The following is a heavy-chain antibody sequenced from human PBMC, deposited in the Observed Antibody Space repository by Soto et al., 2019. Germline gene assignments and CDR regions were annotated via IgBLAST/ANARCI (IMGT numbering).Heavy chain of an antibody. D-gene: IGHD4-17*01. CDR2: ISGNGGST. J-gene: IGHJ4*02. CDR1: GFTFKNYA. CDR3: ARSPNYGDYYFDY. Sequence: GGSLRLSCGASGFTFKNYAMSWVRQAPGKGLEWVSGISGNGGSTNYADSVKGRFTTSRDNSKKTLYLQMNSLRAEDTAVYYCARSPNYGDYYFDYWGQGTLVTVSS. V-gene: IGHV3-23*01.